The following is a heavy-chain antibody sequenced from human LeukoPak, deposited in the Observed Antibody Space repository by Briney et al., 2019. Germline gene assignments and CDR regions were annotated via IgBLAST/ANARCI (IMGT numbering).Heavy chain of an antibody. CDR1: GGSISSYY. CDR3: ARQTYYYGSGSYSLIGY. Sequence: SETLSLTCTVSGGSISSYYWSWIRQPPGKGLEWIGDIYYSGSTNYNPSLKSRVTISVDTSKNQFSLRLSSVTAADTAVYYCARQTYYYGSGSYSLIGYWGQGTLVTVSS. V-gene: IGHV4-59*08. D-gene: IGHD3-10*01. J-gene: IGHJ4*02. CDR2: IYYSGST.